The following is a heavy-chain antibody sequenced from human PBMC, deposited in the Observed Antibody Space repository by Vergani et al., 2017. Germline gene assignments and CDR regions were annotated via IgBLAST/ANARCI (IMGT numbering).Heavy chain of an antibody. CDR1: GRSISSGGYY. CDR3: AREYSSSVGFLAY. V-gene: IGHV4-61*02. Sequence: QVQLQESGPGLVKPSQTLSLTCTVSGRSISSGGYYWSWIRQHPGKGLEWIGRVYTSESTNYNPSLKGRVTMSVDTSKNQFSLKLSSVTAADTAVYYCAREYSSSVGFLAYWGQGTLVTVSS. D-gene: IGHD6-6*01. J-gene: IGHJ4*02. CDR2: VYTSEST.